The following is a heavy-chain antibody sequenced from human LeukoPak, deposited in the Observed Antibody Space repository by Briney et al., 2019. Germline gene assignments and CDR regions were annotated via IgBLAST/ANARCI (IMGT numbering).Heavy chain of an antibody. D-gene: IGHD3-10*01. CDR1: GGSISSYY. V-gene: IGHV4-39*01. CDR2: IYYSGST. Sequence: PSETLSLTCTVSGGSISSYYWGWIRQPPGKGLEWIGSIYYSGSTYYNPSLKSRVTISVDTSKNQFSLKLSSVTAADTAVYYCARHEITMVRGVIPYYFDYWGQGTLVTVSS. CDR3: ARHEITMVRGVIPYYFDY. J-gene: IGHJ4*02.